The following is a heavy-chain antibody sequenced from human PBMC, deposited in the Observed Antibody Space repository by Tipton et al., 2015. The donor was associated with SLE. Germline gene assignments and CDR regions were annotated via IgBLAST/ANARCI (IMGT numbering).Heavy chain of an antibody. V-gene: IGHV4-31*02. J-gene: IGHJ2*01. CDR1: GGSISSGGYY. D-gene: IGHD3-16*01. CDR2: IYYSGST. Sequence: LRLSCTVSGGSISSGGYYWSWIRQHPGKGLEWIGYIYYSGSTYYNPSLKGRVTISIDTSKNQFSLKLSSVTAADTAVYYCARNRLPDWDFDLGGRGPLVTVSS. CDR3: ARNRLPDWDFDL.